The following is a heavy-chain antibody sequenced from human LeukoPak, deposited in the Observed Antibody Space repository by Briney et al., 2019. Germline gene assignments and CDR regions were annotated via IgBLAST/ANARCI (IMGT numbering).Heavy chain of an antibody. J-gene: IGHJ4*02. D-gene: IGHD5-18*01. CDR3: ARGYSYGYDY. Sequence: GASVKVSCKVSGYTLTELSMHWVRQAPGQGLEWMGRINPNSGGTNYAQKFQGRVTMTRDTSISTAYMELSRLRSDDTAVYYCARGYSYGYDYWGQGTLVTVSS. V-gene: IGHV1-2*06. CDR1: GYTLTELS. CDR2: INPNSGGT.